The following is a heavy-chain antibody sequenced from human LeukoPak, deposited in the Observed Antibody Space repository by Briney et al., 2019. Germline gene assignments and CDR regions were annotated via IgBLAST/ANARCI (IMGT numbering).Heavy chain of an antibody. Sequence: SETLSLTCTVSGGSISSSNYYWGWIRQPPGKGLEWIGTIYYTGSTFYNPSLKSRLTMSVDTSKNQFSLKLSSVTAADTAVYYCARVRAASGGYFDYWGQGTLVTVSS. J-gene: IGHJ4*02. CDR3: ARVRAASGGYFDY. V-gene: IGHV4-39*07. D-gene: IGHD6-13*01. CDR1: GGSISSSNYY. CDR2: IYYTGST.